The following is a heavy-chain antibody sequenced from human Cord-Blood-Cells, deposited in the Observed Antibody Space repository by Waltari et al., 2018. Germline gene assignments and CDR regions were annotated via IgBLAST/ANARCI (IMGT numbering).Heavy chain of an antibody. D-gene: IGHD7-27*01. J-gene: IGHJ4*02. V-gene: IGHV3-48*03. CDR3: ARDATSLGIFDY. Sequence: VQLVEFGGGLVQPGGSLRLSCAASGFTSRSYEMNWVCQAPGKGLEWFSYISSSGSTIYYADSVKGRFTISRDNAKNSLYLQMNSLRAEDTAVYYCARDATSLGIFDYWGQGTLVTVSS. CDR1: GFTSRSYE. CDR2: ISSSGSTI.